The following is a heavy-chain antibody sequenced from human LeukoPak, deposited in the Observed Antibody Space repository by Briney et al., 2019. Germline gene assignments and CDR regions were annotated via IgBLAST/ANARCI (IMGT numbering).Heavy chain of an antibody. CDR1: GYTFSSYG. CDR2: SSAYNGNT. Sequence: GASVKVSCRASGYTFSSYGITWLRQAPGQGLEWMGWSSAYNGNTNYAQQLKGRVTMTTDTSTSTAYMELRSLRSDDTAVYYCAREMARAFDYWGQGTLVTVSS. J-gene: IGHJ4*02. V-gene: IGHV1-18*01. D-gene: IGHD5-24*01. CDR3: AREMARAFDY.